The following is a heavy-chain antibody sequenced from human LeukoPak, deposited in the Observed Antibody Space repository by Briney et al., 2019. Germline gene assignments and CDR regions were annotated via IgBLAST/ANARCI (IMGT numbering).Heavy chain of an antibody. CDR3: ARDGSGIQYYFDY. V-gene: IGHV1-2*02. D-gene: IGHD3-10*01. J-gene: IGHJ4*02. CDR2: INPNSGGT. Sequence: ASVKVSCKASGYTFTGYYMHWVRQAPGQGLEWMGWINPNSGGTNYAQKFQGRVTMTRDTSISTAYMELSRLRSDDTAVYYCARDGSGIQYYFDYWGQGTLVTVSS. CDR1: GYTFTGYY.